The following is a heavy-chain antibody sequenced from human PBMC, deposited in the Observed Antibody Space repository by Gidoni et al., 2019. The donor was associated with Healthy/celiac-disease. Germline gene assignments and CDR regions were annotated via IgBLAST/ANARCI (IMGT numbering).Heavy chain of an antibody. Sequence: QVQLVQPGAEVKKPGASVKVSCKASGYTFTSYGISWGRQAPGQGLEWMGWISAYNGNTNYAQKLQGRVTMTTDTSTSTAYMELRSLRSDDTAVYYCARPRAQQLVDDAFDIWGQGTMVTVSS. V-gene: IGHV1-18*01. J-gene: IGHJ3*02. CDR1: GYTFTSYG. CDR3: ARPRAQQLVDDAFDI. CDR2: ISAYNGNT. D-gene: IGHD6-13*01.